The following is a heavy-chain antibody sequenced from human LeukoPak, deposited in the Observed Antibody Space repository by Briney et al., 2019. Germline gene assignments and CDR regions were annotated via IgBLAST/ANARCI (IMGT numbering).Heavy chain of an antibody. V-gene: IGHV3-11*04. CDR3: ARERTGGTYYCDY. Sequence: GGSLRLSCAASGFTFSDYYMSWIRQAPGKGLEWVSYISSSGSTIYYADSVKGRFTISRDNAKNSLFLQMNGLRAEDTAVYYCARERTGGTYYCDYRGQGTLVTVSS. J-gene: IGHJ4*02. CDR2: ISSSGSTI. CDR1: GFTFSDYY.